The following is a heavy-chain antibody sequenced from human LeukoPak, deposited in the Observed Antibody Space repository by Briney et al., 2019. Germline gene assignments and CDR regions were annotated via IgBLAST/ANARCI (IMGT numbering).Heavy chain of an antibody. CDR1: GLTFSSYG. V-gene: IGHV3-30*02. CDR3: AKPLRDSSGYYAAGK. D-gene: IGHD3-22*01. CDR2: IGSEGYKK. J-gene: IGHJ4*02. Sequence: GGSLRLSCAPSGLTFSSYGIQWVRHAPDKGGECGAYIGSEGYKKQYADSVRGRFTIPRDHSKNTLYLQINSLRAEDTALYYCAKPLRDSSGYYAAGKWGQGTLVRVSS.